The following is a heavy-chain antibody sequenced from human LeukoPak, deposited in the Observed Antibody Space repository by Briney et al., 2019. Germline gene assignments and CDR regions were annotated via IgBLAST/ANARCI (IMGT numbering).Heavy chain of an antibody. J-gene: IGHJ6*04. V-gene: IGHV3-21*01. D-gene: IGHD3-10*02. CDR1: GFTFSSYT. CDR3: AELGITMIGGV. CDR2: ISRSSSYI. Sequence: RSGGSLRLSCAASGFTFSSYTMNWVRQAPGKGLEWVSSISRSSSYIYYADSMKGRFTISRDNANNSLFLQMNSLRAEDTAVYYCAELGITMIGGVWGKGTTVTISS.